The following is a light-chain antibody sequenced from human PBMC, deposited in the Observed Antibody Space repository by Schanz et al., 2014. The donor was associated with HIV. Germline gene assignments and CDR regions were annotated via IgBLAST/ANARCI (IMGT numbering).Light chain of an antibody. CDR2: GAS. V-gene: IGKV3D-15*01. J-gene: IGKJ1*01. CDR3: QQYNDWPRT. CDR1: QSVSDNY. Sequence: EIVLTQSPGTLSLSPGERATLSCRASQSVSDNYLAWYQHKRGQAPRLLIYGASSRATGIPDRFSGSGSGTEFTLTISSLQSEDFAVYSCQQYNDWPRTFGQGTKVEI.